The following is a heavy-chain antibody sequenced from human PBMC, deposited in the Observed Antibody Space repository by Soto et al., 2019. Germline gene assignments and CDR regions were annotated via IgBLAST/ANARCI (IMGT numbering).Heavy chain of an antibody. V-gene: IGHV4-59*01. J-gene: IGHJ5*02. Sequence: SETLSVTCTVSGGSISSYYWSWIRQPPGKGLEWIGYIYYSGSTNYNPSLKSRVTISVDTSKNQFSLKLSSVTAADTAVYYCARDRNSNSTNWFDPWGQGTLVTVSP. CDR3: ARDRNSNSTNWFDP. CDR2: IYYSGST. CDR1: GGSISSYY. D-gene: IGHD4-4*01.